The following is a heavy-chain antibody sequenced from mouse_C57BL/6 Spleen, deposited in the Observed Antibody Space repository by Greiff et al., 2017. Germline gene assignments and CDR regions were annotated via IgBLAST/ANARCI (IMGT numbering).Heavy chain of an antibody. Sequence: DVQLVESGGGLVKPGGSLKLSCAASGFTFSSYTMSWVRQTPEKRLEWVATISGGGGNTYYPYSVKGRFTIPRDTAKNTIYLQMRCMWSEDTAWYYWARHKRDYAMDDWGQGTSVTVSS. CDR1: GFTFSSYT. J-gene: IGHJ4*01. CDR3: ARHKRDYAMDD. V-gene: IGHV5-9*01. CDR2: ISGGGGNT.